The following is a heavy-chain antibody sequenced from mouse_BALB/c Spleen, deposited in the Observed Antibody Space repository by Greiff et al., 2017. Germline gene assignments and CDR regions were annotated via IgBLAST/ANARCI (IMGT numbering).Heavy chain of an antibody. D-gene: IGHD2-3*01. CDR3: ARDRYDGYYPYAMDY. CDR1: GFAFSSYD. Sequence: VESGGGLVKPGGSLKLSCAASGFAFSSYDMSWVRQTPEKRLEWVAYISSGGGSTYYPDTVKGRFTISRDNAKNNLYLQMSSLKSEDTAMYYCARDRYDGYYPYAMDYWGQGTSVTVSS. J-gene: IGHJ4*01. CDR2: ISSGGGST. V-gene: IGHV5-12-1*01.